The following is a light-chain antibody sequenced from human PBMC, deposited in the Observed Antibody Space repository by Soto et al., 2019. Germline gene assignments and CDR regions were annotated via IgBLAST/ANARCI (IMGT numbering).Light chain of an antibody. V-gene: IGKV3-11*01. CDR3: QHRSIWPVS. J-gene: IGKJ5*01. Sequence: EIVLTQSPGTLSLSPGARATLSCRASQSVSSSFLAWYQQKPGQAPRLLIYGASNRATGIPARFSGSGSGTDFTLTISSLEPEDFAVYYCQHRSIWPVSFGQGTRLEIK. CDR1: QSVSSSF. CDR2: GAS.